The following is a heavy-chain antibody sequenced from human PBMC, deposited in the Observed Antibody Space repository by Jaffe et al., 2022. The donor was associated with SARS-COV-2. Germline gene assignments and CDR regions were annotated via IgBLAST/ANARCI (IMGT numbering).Heavy chain of an antibody. CDR3: ARGTLELDY. CDR1: GFIFEDYY. Sequence: QVQLVQSGGGLVKPGESLRVSCAASGFIFEDYYMTWIRQAPGKGLEWLSHISTTSEFTKYADSVKGRFTVSRDNAKNSLFLQMNNLKTEDTAVYYCARGTLELDYWGQGTLVTVSP. D-gene: IGHD1-1*01. V-gene: IGHV3-11*06. CDR2: ISTTSEFT. J-gene: IGHJ4*02.